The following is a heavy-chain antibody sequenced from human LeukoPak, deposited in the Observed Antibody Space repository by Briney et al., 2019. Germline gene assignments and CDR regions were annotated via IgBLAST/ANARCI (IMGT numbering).Heavy chain of an antibody. CDR3: ARSATDSSSVDY. CDR1: GFTFSSHE. J-gene: IGHJ4*02. V-gene: IGHV3-48*03. Sequence: PGGSLRLSCAASGFTFSSHEMNWVRQAPGKGLEWVSYITSSGTTKYGDSVKGRFTISRDNAKNPLYLQMNSLRAEDTAVYYCARSATDSSSVDYWGQGTLVTVSS. CDR2: ITSSGTT. D-gene: IGHD6-6*01.